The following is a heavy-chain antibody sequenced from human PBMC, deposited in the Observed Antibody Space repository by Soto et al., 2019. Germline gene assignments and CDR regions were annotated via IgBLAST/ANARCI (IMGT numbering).Heavy chain of an antibody. CDR3: TTDDPINKY. Sequence: GGSLRLSCAASRFTFTNAWMSWVRQAPGKGLEWVGRIKNKADGGTTDYAAPVKGRFTISRDDLINTLYLQMNSLKTEDTAVYYCTTDDPINKYWGQGTLVTVSS. J-gene: IGHJ4*02. V-gene: IGHV3-15*01. CDR2: IKNKADGGTT. CDR1: RFTFTNAW.